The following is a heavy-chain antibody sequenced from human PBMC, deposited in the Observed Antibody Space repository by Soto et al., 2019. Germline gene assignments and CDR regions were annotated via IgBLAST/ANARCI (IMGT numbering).Heavy chain of an antibody. Sequence: QVQLVQSGAEVKKPGSSVKVSCKASGGTFSRYSISGVRQAPGQGLEYMGGIIPIFGTPNYAQRFQGRVTITADESATTAYMELTSLRSEDTAVFYCALTPFYDSGSRFDYWGQGTLVTVSS. J-gene: IGHJ4*02. D-gene: IGHD3-10*01. V-gene: IGHV1-69*01. CDR2: IIPIFGTP. CDR3: ALTPFYDSGSRFDY. CDR1: GGTFSRYS.